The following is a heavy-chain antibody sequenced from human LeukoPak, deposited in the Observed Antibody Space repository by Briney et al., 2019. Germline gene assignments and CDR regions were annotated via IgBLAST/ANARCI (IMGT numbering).Heavy chain of an antibody. V-gene: IGHV3-23*01. CDR2: IYGNGGGT. CDR1: GFTFNNYA. Sequence: PGGSLRLSCAASGFTFNNYAMSWVRQSPEKGLEWVSGIYGNGGGTFYADSVKGRLTISRDNSKNTLFLHMDSLRAEDTAVYYCAREKGRYFDYWGQGTLVTVSS. D-gene: IGHD3-9*01. J-gene: IGHJ4*02. CDR3: AREKGRYFDY.